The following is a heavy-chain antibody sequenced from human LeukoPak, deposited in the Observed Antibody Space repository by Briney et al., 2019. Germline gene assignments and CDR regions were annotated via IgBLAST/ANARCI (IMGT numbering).Heavy chain of an antibody. CDR1: GFTFSGYG. Sequence: GGSLRLSCAASGFTFSGYGMHWVRQAPGKGLEWVAVISYDGSNKYYADSVKGRFTISRDNSKNTLYLQMNSLRAEDTAVYYCASPSSTPGMDVWGQGTTVTVSS. CDR2: ISYDGSNK. CDR3: ASPSSTPGMDV. V-gene: IGHV3-30*03. D-gene: IGHD2-2*01. J-gene: IGHJ6*02.